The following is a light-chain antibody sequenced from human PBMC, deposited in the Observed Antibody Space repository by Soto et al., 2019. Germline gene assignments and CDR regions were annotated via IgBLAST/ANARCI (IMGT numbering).Light chain of an antibody. CDR3: SPYAGRPWL. V-gene: IGLV2-8*01. J-gene: IGLJ3*02. CDR1: GSDIGAYDY. CDR2: EVT. Sequence: QSALTQPPSASGSPGQSVTISCTGTGSDIGAYDYVSWYQQYPGKAPKLMIYEVTKRPSGVPDRISGSKSGNTASLTISGLQAEEEADYYCSPYAGRPWLFGGGTKVPVL.